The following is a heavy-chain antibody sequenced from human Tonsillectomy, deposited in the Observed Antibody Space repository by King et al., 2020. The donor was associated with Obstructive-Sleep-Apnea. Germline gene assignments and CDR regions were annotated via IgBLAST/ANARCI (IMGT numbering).Heavy chain of an antibody. CDR2: ISSGNSSI. CDR3: AREIATAGLDS. CDR1: GFTFSSYS. V-gene: IGHV3-48*04. J-gene: IGHJ4*02. Sequence: VQLVESGGGLVQPGGSLRLSCAASGFTFSSYSMNWVRQAPGKGLEWVSYISSGNSSIYYADSVKGRFTISRDNAKNSLYLQMNSLRAEDTAVYYCAREIATAGLDSWGQGTLVTVSS. D-gene: IGHD6-13*01.